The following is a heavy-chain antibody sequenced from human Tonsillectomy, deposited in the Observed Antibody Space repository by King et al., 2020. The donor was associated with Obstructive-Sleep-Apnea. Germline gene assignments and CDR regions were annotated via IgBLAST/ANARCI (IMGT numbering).Heavy chain of an antibody. CDR3: ATSWSGYYYFDY. V-gene: IGHV3-23*04. Sequence: QLVQAGGALVQPGGALRLSCAASGFTFNNYVMTWVLQAPGKGLEWVSSIEGDGDSTYSADSVKGRFTISRDNSKNTLYLQMNRVRAEDTAIYYCATSWSGYYYFDYWGQGSLVTVSS. D-gene: IGHD3-3*01. CDR2: IEGDGDST. CDR1: GFTFNNYV. J-gene: IGHJ4*02.